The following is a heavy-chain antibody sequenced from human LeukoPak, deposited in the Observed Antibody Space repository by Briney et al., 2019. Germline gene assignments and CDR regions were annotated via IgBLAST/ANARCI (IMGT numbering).Heavy chain of an antibody. CDR2: MNPNSGNT. J-gene: IGHJ4*02. Sequence: GASVKVSCKASGYTLTSYDINWVRQATGQGLEWMGWMNPNSGNTGYAQKFQGRVTMTRNTSISTAYMELSSLRSEDTAVYYCARVSRVGASLTPRFWGQGTLVTVSS. CDR3: ARVSRVGASLTPRF. V-gene: IGHV1-8*02. CDR1: GYTLTSYD. D-gene: IGHD1-26*01.